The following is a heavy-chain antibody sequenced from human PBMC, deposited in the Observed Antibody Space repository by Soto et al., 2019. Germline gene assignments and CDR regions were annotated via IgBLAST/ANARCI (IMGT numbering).Heavy chain of an antibody. V-gene: IGHV1-69*13. CDR3: ARQFDSDTSGYYYAY. J-gene: IGHJ4*02. CDR2: IMPIFGSA. CDR1: GGTFSTNT. Sequence: SVKVSCKASGGTFSTNTISWVRQAPGQGLEWMGGIMPIFGSANYAQKFQGRVTITADEYTRTVYMELSRLRSEDTAVYYCARQFDSDTSGYYYAYWGRGTLVTVSS. D-gene: IGHD3-22*01.